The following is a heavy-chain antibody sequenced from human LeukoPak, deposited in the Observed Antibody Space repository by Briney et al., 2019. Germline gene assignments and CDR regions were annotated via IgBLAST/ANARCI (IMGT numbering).Heavy chain of an antibody. CDR3: ASGEVVATIWSDAFDI. CDR1: GFTFSSYS. Sequence: KPGGSLRLSCAASGFTFSSYSMNWVRQAPGKGLEWVSSISSSSSYIYYADSVKGRFTISRDNAKNSLYLQMNSLRAEGTAVYYCASGEVVATIWSDAFDIWGQGTMVTVSS. V-gene: IGHV3-21*01. D-gene: IGHD5-12*01. J-gene: IGHJ3*02. CDR2: ISSSSSYI.